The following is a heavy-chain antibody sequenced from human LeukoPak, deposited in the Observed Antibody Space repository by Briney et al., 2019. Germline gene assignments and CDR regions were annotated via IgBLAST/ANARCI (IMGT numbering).Heavy chain of an antibody. CDR2: IYGGGST. Sequence: GGSLRLSCAASGFTFSSYAMSLVRQAPGKGLEWVSVIYGGGSTYYADSVKGRFTISRDNSKNTLYLQMNSLRAEDTAVYYCARDASIVGELDYWGQGTLVTVSS. CDR3: ARDASIVGELDY. D-gene: IGHD1-26*01. J-gene: IGHJ4*02. V-gene: IGHV3-66*01. CDR1: GFTFSSYA.